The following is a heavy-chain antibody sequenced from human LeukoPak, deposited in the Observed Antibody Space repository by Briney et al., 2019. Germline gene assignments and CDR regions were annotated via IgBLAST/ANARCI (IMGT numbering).Heavy chain of an antibody. J-gene: IGHJ3*02. V-gene: IGHV3-7*03. D-gene: IGHD1-1*01. CDR3: ALNCDAFDI. CDR1: GFTFSSYA. Sequence: SGGSLRLSCAASGFTFSSYAMHWVRQAPGKGLEWVANIKQDGSEKYYVDSVKGRFTISRDNAKNSLYLQMNSLRAEDTAVYYCALNCDAFDIWGQGTMVTVSS. CDR2: IKQDGSEK.